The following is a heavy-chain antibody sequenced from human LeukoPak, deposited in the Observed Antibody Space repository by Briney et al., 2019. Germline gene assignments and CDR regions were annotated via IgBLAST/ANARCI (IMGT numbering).Heavy chain of an antibody. J-gene: IGHJ4*02. Sequence: SVKLSCTASGGTFSSYAISWVRQAPGQGLEGMGRSIPILGIANYAQKFDGIVTITADKSTSTAYMELSSLRSEDTAVYSCAREQLPTYYYDSSGYYQFDYWGQGTLVTVSS. D-gene: IGHD3-22*01. CDR1: GGTFSSYA. CDR3: AREQLPTYYYDSSGYYQFDY. V-gene: IGHV1-69*04. CDR2: SIPILGIA.